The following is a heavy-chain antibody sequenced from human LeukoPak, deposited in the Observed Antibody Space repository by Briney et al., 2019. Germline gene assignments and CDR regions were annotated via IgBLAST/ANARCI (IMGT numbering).Heavy chain of an antibody. J-gene: IGHJ4*02. CDR3: ARAEGFVRSTSADY. Sequence: ASVKVSCKASGGTFSSYAISWVRQAPGQGLEWMGWINPNSGGTNYAQKFQGRVTMTRGTSISTAYMELSRLRSDDTAVYYCARAEGFVRSTSADYWGQGTLVTVSS. D-gene: IGHD2-2*01. CDR1: GGTFSSYA. V-gene: IGHV1-2*02. CDR2: INPNSGGT.